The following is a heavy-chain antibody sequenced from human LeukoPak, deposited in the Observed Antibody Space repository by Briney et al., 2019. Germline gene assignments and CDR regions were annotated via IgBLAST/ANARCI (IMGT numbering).Heavy chain of an antibody. CDR3: AKDRFGYYDSSGYSGFDY. Sequence: GGSLRLSCAASGFTFSNYGMSWVRQAPGKGLEWVSAISGSGGSTYYADSVKGRFTISRDNSKNTLYLQMNSLRAEDTAVYYCAKDRFGYYDSSGYSGFDYWGQGTLVTVSS. D-gene: IGHD3-22*01. CDR1: GFTFSNYG. CDR2: ISGSGGST. J-gene: IGHJ4*02. V-gene: IGHV3-23*01.